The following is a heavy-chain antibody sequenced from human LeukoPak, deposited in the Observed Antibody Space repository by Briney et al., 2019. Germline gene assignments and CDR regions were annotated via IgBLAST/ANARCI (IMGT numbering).Heavy chain of an antibody. V-gene: IGHV4-59*08. D-gene: IGHD6-6*01. CDR3: ARRGSSSSLDF. CDR2: IYYSGST. J-gene: IGHJ4*02. Sequence: SETLSLTCTASGGSISSYYWSWIRQPPGKGLEWIGFIYYSGSTNYNPSLKSRVTISVDTSKNQFSLNLTSVTAADTAVYYCARRGSSSSLDFWGQGTLVIVSS. CDR1: GGSISSYY.